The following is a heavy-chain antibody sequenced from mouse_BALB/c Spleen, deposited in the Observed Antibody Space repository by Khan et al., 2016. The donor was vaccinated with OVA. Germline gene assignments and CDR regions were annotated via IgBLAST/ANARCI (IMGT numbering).Heavy chain of an antibody. CDR2: ISSGCDYT. V-gene: IGHV5-6*01. CDR1: GFTFSSYS. CDR3: ADHITGSFAC. J-gene: IGHJ3*01. D-gene: IGHD4-1*01. Sequence: EVELVESGGDLVKPGGSLKLSCAASGFTFSSYSMSWVRQTPDKRLEWVASISSGCDYTYYPDSVKGRFTISRDNAKNTLYLQMSVLKSETTAMYYCADHITGSFACWGQGTLVTVSA.